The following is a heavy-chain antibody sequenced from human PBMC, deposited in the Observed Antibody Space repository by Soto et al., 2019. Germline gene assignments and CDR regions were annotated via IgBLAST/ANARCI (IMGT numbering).Heavy chain of an antibody. Sequence: QAQLVQSGVEVKKPGASVKVSCKASGYTFTNYGISWVRQAPGQGLEWMGWISAYNGNTNYTQKFQGRVTMTTDSSTSTAYMELRSLRSDDTAVYYCSRDNYHSLRAYEEIDEMFQHWGQGTLVTVSS. CDR1: GYTFTNYG. D-gene: IGHD3-9*01. CDR3: SRDNYHSLRAYEEIDEMFQH. V-gene: IGHV1-18*01. CDR2: ISAYNGNT. J-gene: IGHJ1*01.